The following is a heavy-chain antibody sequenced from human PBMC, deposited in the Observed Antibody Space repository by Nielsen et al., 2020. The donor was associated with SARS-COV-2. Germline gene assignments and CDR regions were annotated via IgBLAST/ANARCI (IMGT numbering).Heavy chain of an antibody. CDR2: IKQDGSEK. CDR3: AKEGVGATHFDY. V-gene: IGHV3-7*03. J-gene: IGHJ4*02. Sequence: GESLKISCAASGFTFSSYSMSWVRQAPGKGLEWVANIKQDGSEKYYVDSVKGRFTISRDNAKNSLYLQMNSLRAEDTALYYCAKEGVGATHFDYWGQGTLVTVSS. D-gene: IGHD1-26*01. CDR1: GFTFSSYS.